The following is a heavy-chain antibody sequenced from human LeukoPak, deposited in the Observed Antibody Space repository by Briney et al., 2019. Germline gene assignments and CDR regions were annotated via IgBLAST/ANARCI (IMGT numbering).Heavy chain of an antibody. J-gene: IGHJ3*02. CDR2: ISSNGGST. Sequence: GGSRRLSCAASGFTFSSYAMHWVRQAPGKGLEYVSAISSNGGSTYYANSVKGRFTISRDNSKNTLYLQMGSLRAEDMAVYYCARDRGLRLHYYDSSGLTGVDAFDIWGQGTMVTVS. CDR3: ARDRGLRLHYYDSSGLTGVDAFDI. D-gene: IGHD3-22*01. V-gene: IGHV3-64*01. CDR1: GFTFSSYA.